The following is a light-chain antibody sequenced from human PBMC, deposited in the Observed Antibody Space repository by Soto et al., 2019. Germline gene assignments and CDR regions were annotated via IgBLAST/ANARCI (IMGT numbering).Light chain of an antibody. CDR3: SAYTSSRIVV. Sequence: QSVLTQPASVSGSPGQSITISCTGTSSDVGGYNYVSWYQQHPGKAPKLMIYDVSNRPSGVSNRFSGSKSGNTASLTISGLQAEDEADYYCSAYTSSRIVVFGGGTQLTGL. V-gene: IGLV2-14*01. J-gene: IGLJ2*01. CDR2: DVS. CDR1: SSDVGGYNY.